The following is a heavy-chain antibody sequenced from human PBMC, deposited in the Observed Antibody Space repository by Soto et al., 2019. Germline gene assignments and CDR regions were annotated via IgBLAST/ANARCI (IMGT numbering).Heavy chain of an antibody. CDR1: GGSISSGGYY. V-gene: IGHV4-31*03. J-gene: IGHJ5*02. CDR2: IYYSGST. CDR3: ARGSGSELVGMGGWFDP. Sequence: SETLSLTCTVSGGSISSGGYYWSWIRQHPGKGLEWIGYIYYSGSTYYNPSLKSRVTISVDTSKNQFSLKLSSVTAADTAVYYCARGSGSELVGMGGWFDPWGQGTLVTVAA. D-gene: IGHD6-13*01.